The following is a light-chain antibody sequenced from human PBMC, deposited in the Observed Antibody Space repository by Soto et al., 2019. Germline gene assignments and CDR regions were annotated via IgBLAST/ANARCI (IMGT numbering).Light chain of an antibody. CDR3: SSYTSSSTSYV. CDR2: DVS. V-gene: IGLV2-14*01. CDR1: SSDVGGYNY. J-gene: IGLJ1*01. Sequence: QSALTRPASVSGSPGQSITISCTGTSSDVGGYNYVSWYQQHPGKAPKLMIYDVSNRPSGVSNRFSGSKSGNTASLTISGLQAEDEADYYCSSYTSSSTSYVFGTGTKLTVL.